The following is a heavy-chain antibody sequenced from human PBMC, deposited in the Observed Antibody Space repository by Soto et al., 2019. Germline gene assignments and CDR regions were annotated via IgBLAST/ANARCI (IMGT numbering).Heavy chain of an antibody. V-gene: IGHV1-18*01. CDR1: GYTFTSYG. Sequence: QVQLVQSGAEVKKPGASVKVSCKASGYTFTSYGISWVRQAPGQGLEWMGWISAYNGNTNYAQKLQDRVTMTTDTSTSTAYMELRSLRSDDTAVYYCARDEIVVVPAAPWGWFDPWGQGTLVTVSS. CDR3: ARDEIVVVPAAPWGWFDP. D-gene: IGHD2-2*01. J-gene: IGHJ5*02. CDR2: ISAYNGNT.